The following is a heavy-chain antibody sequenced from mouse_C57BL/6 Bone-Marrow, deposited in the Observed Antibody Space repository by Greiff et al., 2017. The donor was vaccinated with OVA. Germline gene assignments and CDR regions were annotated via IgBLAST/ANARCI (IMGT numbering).Heavy chain of an antibody. Sequence: VQVVESGPGLVAPSQSLSITCTVSGFSLTSYAISWVRQPPGKGLEWLGVIWTGGGTNYNSALKSRLSISKDNSKSQVFLKMNSLQTDDTARYYCARNGYGSSYDYFDYWGQGTTLTVSS. CDR1: GFSLTSYA. V-gene: IGHV2-9-1*01. D-gene: IGHD1-1*01. CDR3: ARNGYGSSYDYFDY. CDR2: IWTGGGT. J-gene: IGHJ2*01.